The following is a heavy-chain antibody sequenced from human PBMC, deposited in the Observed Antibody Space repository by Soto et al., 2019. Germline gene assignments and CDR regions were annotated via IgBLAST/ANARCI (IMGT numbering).Heavy chain of an antibody. CDR3: AKLITMIVVVITADDAFDI. CDR1: GFTFSTYA. Sequence: QVQLVESGGGVVQPGRSLRLSCAASGFTFSTYAMHWVRQAPGRGLEWVAVIWYDGSNKYYPDSVQGRFTISRDNSKNTLYLQMNSLRAEDTAVYYCAKLITMIVVVITADDAFDIWGQGTMVTVSS. D-gene: IGHD3-22*01. CDR2: IWYDGSNK. J-gene: IGHJ3*02. V-gene: IGHV3-33*06.